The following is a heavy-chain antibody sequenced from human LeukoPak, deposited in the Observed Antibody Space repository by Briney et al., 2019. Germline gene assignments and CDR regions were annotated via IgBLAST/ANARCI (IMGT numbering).Heavy chain of an antibody. Sequence: ASVKVSCTVSGYTLTELSIHWVRQAPGEGLEWVGGFDPENGDTIYAQKFQGRVTMTQEPSTDTAYMELRSLRSDDTAVYYCARDLKRGYSSGRYSWGTDSSNDYWGQGTLVTVSS. V-gene: IGHV1-24*01. D-gene: IGHD6-19*01. CDR3: ARDLKRGYSSGRYSWGTDSSNDY. CDR2: FDPENGDT. J-gene: IGHJ4*02. CDR1: GYTLTELS.